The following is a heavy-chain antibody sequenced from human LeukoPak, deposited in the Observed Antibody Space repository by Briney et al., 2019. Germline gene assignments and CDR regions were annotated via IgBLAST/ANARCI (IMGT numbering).Heavy chain of an antibody. J-gene: IGHJ5*02. Sequence: ASVKVSFKASGGTFNSYAISWGRQAPGQGLELVGGIIPIFGTANYAQKFQGRVTITTDESTSTAYMELSSLRSEDTAVYYCASGGHYCSGGSCHTNWFDPWGQGTLVTVSS. CDR2: IIPIFGTA. CDR1: GGTFNSYA. D-gene: IGHD2-15*01. CDR3: ASGGHYCSGGSCHTNWFDP. V-gene: IGHV1-69*05.